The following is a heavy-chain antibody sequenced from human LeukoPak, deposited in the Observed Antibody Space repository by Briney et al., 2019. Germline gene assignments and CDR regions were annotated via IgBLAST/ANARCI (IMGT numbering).Heavy chain of an antibody. D-gene: IGHD5-12*01. CDR1: GYSISSGYY. CDR3: ARTVDTVATADAFDI. CDR2: IYHSGST. Sequence: SETLSLTCAVSGYSISSGYYWGWIRQPPGKGLEWIGTIYHSGSTYYNPSLKSRVTISIDTSKNQFSLKLSSVTAADTAVYYCARTVDTVATADAFDIWGKGQWSPSLQ. J-gene: IGHJ3*02. V-gene: IGHV4-38-2*01.